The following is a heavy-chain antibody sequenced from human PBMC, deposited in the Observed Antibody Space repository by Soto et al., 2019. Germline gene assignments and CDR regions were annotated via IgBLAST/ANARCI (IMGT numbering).Heavy chain of an antibody. V-gene: IGHV3-9*01. CDR1: GFTFDDYA. CDR2: ISWNSDNI. Sequence: TGGSLRLSCAASGFTFDDYAMHWVRQAPGKGLEWVSGISWNSDNIVYADSVKGRFTISRDNAKNSLYLQMNSLRAEDTALYYCAKDLYSNYGDAFDIWGQGTMVTVS. J-gene: IGHJ3*02. CDR3: AKDLYSNYGDAFDI. D-gene: IGHD4-4*01.